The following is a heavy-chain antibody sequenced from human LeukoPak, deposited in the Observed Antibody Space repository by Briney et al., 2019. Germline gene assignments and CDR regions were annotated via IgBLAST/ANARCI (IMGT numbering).Heavy chain of an antibody. Sequence: GGSLRLSCAASGFTFSSYAMSWVRQAPGKGLEWVSVIYSGGSTYYADSVKGRFTISRDNSKNTLYLQMNSLRAEDTAVYYCAVLDYYDSSGFSYWGQGTLVTVSS. CDR3: AVLDYYDSSGFSY. CDR1: GFTFSSYA. D-gene: IGHD3-22*01. CDR2: IYSGGST. J-gene: IGHJ4*02. V-gene: IGHV3-66*01.